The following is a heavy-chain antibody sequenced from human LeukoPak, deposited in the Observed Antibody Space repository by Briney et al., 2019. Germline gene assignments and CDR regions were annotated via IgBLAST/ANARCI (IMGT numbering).Heavy chain of an antibody. CDR1: GLTFSSYA. J-gene: IGHJ4*02. Sequence: GGSLRLSCAASGLTFSSYALSWVRQAPGKGLEWVSAISGSGGSTYYADSVKGRFTISRDNSKNTLYLQMNSLRAEDTGVYYCASKRFLEIQWGQGTLVTVSS. CDR3: ASKRFLEIQ. V-gene: IGHV3-23*01. D-gene: IGHD3-3*01. CDR2: ISGSGGST.